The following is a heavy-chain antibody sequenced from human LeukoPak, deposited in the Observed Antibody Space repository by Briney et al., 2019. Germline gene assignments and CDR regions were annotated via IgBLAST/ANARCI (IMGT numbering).Heavy chain of an antibody. Sequence: QPGGSLKLSCAASGFTLSGSAMHWVRQASGKGLEWVGRIRSKANSYATAYAASVKGRFTISRDDSKNTAYLQMNSLKTEDTAVYYCTAHIVVVVATTADFDLWGRGTLVTVSS. D-gene: IGHD2-15*01. CDR1: GFTLSGSA. CDR3: TAHIVVVVATTADFDL. V-gene: IGHV3-73*01. J-gene: IGHJ2*01. CDR2: IRSKANSYAT.